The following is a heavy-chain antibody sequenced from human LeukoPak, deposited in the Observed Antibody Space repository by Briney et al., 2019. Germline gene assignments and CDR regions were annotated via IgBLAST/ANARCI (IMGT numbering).Heavy chain of an antibody. Sequence: PGGSLRLSCAAAEFTFSSYGMHWVRQAPGKGLEWVAVISYDGSNKYYADSVKGRFTISRDNSKNTLYLQMNSLRAEDTAVYYCAKDPAEYGYYYYGMDVWGQGTAVTVSS. J-gene: IGHJ6*02. CDR3: AKDPAEYGYYYYGMDV. CDR2: ISYDGSNK. CDR1: EFTFSSYG. D-gene: IGHD6-6*01. V-gene: IGHV3-30*18.